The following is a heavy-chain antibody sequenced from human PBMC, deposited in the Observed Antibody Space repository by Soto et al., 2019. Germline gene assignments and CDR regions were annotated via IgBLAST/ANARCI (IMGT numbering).Heavy chain of an antibody. J-gene: IGHJ4*02. CDR2: IIPIFGTA. CDR1: GGTFSSYA. V-gene: IGHV1-69*06. D-gene: IGHD5-18*01. Sequence: QVQLVQSGAEVKKPGSSVKVSCKASGGTFSSYAISWVRQAPGQGLEWMGGIIPIFGTANYAQKFQGRVTITADKSTSTAYMELSSMRYEDTSVYSCARRGGYRFIKRWVHYFDYWGQGTLVTVSS. CDR3: ARRGGYRFIKRWVHYFDY.